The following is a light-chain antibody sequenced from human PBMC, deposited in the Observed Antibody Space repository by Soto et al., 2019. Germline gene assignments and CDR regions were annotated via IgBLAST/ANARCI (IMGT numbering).Light chain of an antibody. CDR3: NSFTSSSTFV. CDR1: SSNIGGNS. J-gene: IGLJ2*01. CDR2: DDN. Sequence: QSVLTQPPSVSTAPGQRVTISCSGSSSNIGGNSVSWYQQLPGTAPKLLIYDDNKRPSGIPDRFSGSKSGTSATLGITGFQTGDEADYYCNSFTSSSTFVFGGGTKVTVL. V-gene: IGLV1-51*01.